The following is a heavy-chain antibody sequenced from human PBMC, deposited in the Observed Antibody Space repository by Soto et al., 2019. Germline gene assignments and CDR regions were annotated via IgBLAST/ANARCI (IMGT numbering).Heavy chain of an antibody. V-gene: IGHV3-48*03. CDR2: ISSSGSTI. J-gene: IGHJ6*02. CDR3: ASWYSSGWFFPDYYGMDV. CDR1: GFTFSSYE. D-gene: IGHD6-19*01. Sequence: GGSLRLSCAASGFTFSSYEMNWVRQAPGKGLEWVSYISSSGSTIYYADSVKGRFTISRDNAKNSLYLQMNSLRAENTAFYYCASWYSSGWFFPDYYGMDVGGQGTTVTVS.